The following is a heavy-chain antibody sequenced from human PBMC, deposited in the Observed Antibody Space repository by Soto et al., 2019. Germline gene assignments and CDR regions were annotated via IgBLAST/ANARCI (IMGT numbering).Heavy chain of an antibody. V-gene: IGHV4-59*01. CDR3: ARDPYIAARPHYYYYGVDV. CDR2: IYYSGST. J-gene: IGHJ6*02. D-gene: IGHD6-6*01. Sequence: PSETLSLTCTVSGGSISSYYWSWIRQPPGKGLEWIGYIYYSGSTNYNPSLKSRVTISVDTSKNQFSLKLSSVTAADTAVYYCARDPYIAARPHYYYYGVDVWGQGTTVTVSS. CDR1: GGSISSYY.